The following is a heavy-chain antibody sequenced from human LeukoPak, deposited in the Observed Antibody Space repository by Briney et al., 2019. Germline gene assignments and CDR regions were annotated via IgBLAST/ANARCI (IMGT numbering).Heavy chain of an antibody. CDR3: ARVLPTEEYYYDSSGLFDP. J-gene: IGHJ5*02. CDR2: IYYSGST. D-gene: IGHD3-22*01. CDR1: GGSISSYY. V-gene: IGHV4-59*12. Sequence: NPSETLSLTCTVSGGSISSYYWSWIRQPPGKGLEWIGYIYYSGSTNYNPSLKSRVTISVDTSKNQFSLRLSSVTAADTAVYYCARVLPTEEYYYDSSGLFDPWGQGTLVTVSS.